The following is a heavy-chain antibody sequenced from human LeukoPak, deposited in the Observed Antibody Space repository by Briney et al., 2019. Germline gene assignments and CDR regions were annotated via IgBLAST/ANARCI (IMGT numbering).Heavy chain of an antibody. CDR3: ARDPRGSLVWGHRFDY. CDR2: ISTSGSTV. Sequence: PGGSLRLSCAASGFAFSHYFMGWVRQAPGKGLEWISYISTSGSTVYNADSVKGRFTVSRDNARNSLSLQMSSLRAEDTAIYYCARDPRGSLVWGHRFDYWGPGTLVTVSS. CDR1: GFAFSHYF. J-gene: IGHJ4*02. V-gene: IGHV3-11*01. D-gene: IGHD3-16*01.